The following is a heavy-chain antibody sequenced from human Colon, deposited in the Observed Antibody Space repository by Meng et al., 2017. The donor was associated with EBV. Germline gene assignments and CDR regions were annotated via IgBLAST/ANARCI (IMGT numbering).Heavy chain of an antibody. CDR1: GGPSSNFY. CDR2: MNQSGST. D-gene: IGHD2-15*01. V-gene: IGHV4-34*01. J-gene: IGHJ4*02. Sequence: QVQLRQWGPGMLKPSETLSPTCAVYGGPSSNFYWSWIRQPPGKGLEWIGEMNQSGSTNYNPSLKSRVTISVDASKNQFSLKLSSVTAADTAVYYCARAWGYCSSGSCRTGWGQGTLVTVSS. CDR3: ARAWGYCSSGSCRTG.